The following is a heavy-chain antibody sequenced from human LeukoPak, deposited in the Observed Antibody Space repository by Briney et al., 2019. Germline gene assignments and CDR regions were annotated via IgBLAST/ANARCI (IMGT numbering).Heavy chain of an antibody. CDR2: INPNSGGT. Sequence: GASVKVSCKASGYTFTGYYMHWVRQAPGQGLEWMGWINPNSGGTNYAQKFQGRVTMTRDTSISTAYMELSRLRSDDTAVYYCARAYPDYGELTDYWGQGTLVTVSS. D-gene: IGHD4-17*01. V-gene: IGHV1-2*02. CDR1: GYTFTGYY. J-gene: IGHJ4*02. CDR3: ARAYPDYGELTDY.